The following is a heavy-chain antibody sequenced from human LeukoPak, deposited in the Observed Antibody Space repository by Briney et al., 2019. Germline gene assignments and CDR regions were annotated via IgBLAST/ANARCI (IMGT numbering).Heavy chain of an antibody. CDR2: IYYSGST. J-gene: IGHJ4*02. CDR1: GGSFSGYY. D-gene: IGHD2-21*02. V-gene: IGHV4-59*01. CDR3: ARVPARRVVTTPTYFDF. Sequence: SETLSLTCAVYGGSFSGYYWSWIRQPPGKGLEWIGYIYYSGSTNYNPSLKSRVTISVDTSKNQFSLKLSSVTAADTAVYYCARVPARRVVTTPTYFDFWGQGTLVTVSS.